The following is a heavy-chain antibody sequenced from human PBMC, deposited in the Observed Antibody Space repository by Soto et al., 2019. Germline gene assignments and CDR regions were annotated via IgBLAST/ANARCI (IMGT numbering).Heavy chain of an antibody. Sequence: SETLSLTCTVSGGSISSYYWSWIRQPPGKGLEWIGYIYYSGSTNYNPSLKSRVTISVDTSKNQFSLKLSSVTAADTAVYYRARSYYYDSSGYYSMYYFDYWGQGTLVTVSS. D-gene: IGHD3-22*01. CDR3: ARSYYYDSSGYYSMYYFDY. CDR2: IYYSGST. CDR1: GGSISSYY. J-gene: IGHJ4*02. V-gene: IGHV4-59*01.